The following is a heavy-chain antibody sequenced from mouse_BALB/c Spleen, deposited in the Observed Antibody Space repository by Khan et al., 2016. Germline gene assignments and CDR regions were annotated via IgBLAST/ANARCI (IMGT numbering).Heavy chain of an antibody. J-gene: IGHJ3*01. V-gene: IGHV5-9-4*01. Sequence: GGFGGGLVKPGGSLKLSCAASGYTFSSYAMFWVRQSPEKRLEWVADISSGGGYTYYPDTVTGRFTISRDNAKNTLYLEMRSLRSEDTAIYGCVREGANWGQGTLVTVSA. CDR2: ISSGGGYT. CDR3: VREGAN. CDR1: GYTFSSYA.